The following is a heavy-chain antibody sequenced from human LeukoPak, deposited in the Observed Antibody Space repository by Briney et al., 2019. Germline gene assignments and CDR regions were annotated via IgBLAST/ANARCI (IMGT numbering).Heavy chain of an antibody. V-gene: IGHV1-8*01. Sequence: ASVRVSCKASGYTFTSYDISWVRQATGQGLEWMGWMNPNSGNTGYAQKFQGRVTMTRNTSISTAYMELSSLRSEDTAVYYCAREDQLLGAGYWGQGTLVTVSS. CDR1: GYTFTSYD. CDR3: AREDQLLGAGY. CDR2: MNPNSGNT. J-gene: IGHJ4*02. D-gene: IGHD2-2*01.